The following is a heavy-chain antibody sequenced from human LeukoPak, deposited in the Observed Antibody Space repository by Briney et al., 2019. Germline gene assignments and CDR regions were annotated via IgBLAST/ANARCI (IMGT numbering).Heavy chain of an antibody. J-gene: IGHJ4*02. Sequence: TGGSLRLSCAASGFTFSSYGMHWVRQAPGKGLEWVAFIQYDGSNKYYADSVKGRFTVSRDNSKSTVYLQMNDLRGEDTAVYYCTKAKGQSWLFSHYWGRGTLVTVSS. V-gene: IGHV3-30*02. CDR2: IQYDGSNK. CDR3: TKAKGQSWLFSHY. CDR1: GFTFSSYG. D-gene: IGHD3-22*01.